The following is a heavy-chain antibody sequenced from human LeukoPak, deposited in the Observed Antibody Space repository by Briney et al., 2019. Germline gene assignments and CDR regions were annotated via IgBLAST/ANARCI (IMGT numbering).Heavy chain of an antibody. Sequence: GESLKISSKGSEYSFTSYWIGWVRQKPGKGLECMGIIYPGDSDTRYSPSFRGQVTISADKSISTAYLQWSSLKASDTAMYYCARWTDSGSPTDAFDIWGQGTMVTVSS. CDR1: EYSFTSYW. J-gene: IGHJ3*02. CDR2: IYPGDSDT. V-gene: IGHV5-51*01. CDR3: ARWTDSGSPTDAFDI. D-gene: IGHD1-26*01.